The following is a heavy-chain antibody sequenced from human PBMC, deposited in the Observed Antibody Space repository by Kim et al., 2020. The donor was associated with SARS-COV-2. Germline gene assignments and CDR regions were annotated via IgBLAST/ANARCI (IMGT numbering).Heavy chain of an antibody. D-gene: IGHD3-9*01. Sequence: ASVKVSCKASGYTFTTYDINWVRQAPGQGLEWVGWMNPNSGNTGYAQQFQGRVTITSNTPTRTAYMELSSLTYEDTAGYYCVRGTRDDYHLVTTYYFSDPWGQGTLVTVSS. V-gene: IGHV1-8*01. CDR1: GYTFTTYD. CDR3: VRGTRDDYHLVTTYYFSDP. J-gene: IGHJ5*02. CDR2: MNPNSGNT.